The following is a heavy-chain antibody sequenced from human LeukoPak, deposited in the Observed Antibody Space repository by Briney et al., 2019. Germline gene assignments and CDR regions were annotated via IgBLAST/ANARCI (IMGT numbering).Heavy chain of an antibody. J-gene: IGHJ4*02. CDR1: GYTFTGYY. CDR2: INPNSGGT. Sequence: GASVKVSCKASGYTFTGYYMHWVRQAPGQGLEWMGWINPNSGGTNYAQKFQGRVTMTRDTSISTAYMELSRLRSDDTAVYYCARVRNDFWSGYNYFDYWGQGTLVTVSS. V-gene: IGHV1-2*02. D-gene: IGHD3-3*01. CDR3: ARVRNDFWSGYNYFDY.